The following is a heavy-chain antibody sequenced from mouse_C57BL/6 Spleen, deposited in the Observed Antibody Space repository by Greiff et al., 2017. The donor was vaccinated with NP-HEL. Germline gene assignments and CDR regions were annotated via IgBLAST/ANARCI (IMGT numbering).Heavy chain of an antibody. CDR2: ISSGGSYT. CDR3: SSGGSYGNFSWFAY. J-gene: IGHJ3*01. CDR1: GFTFSSYG. Sequence: DVQLVESGGDLVKPGGSLKLSCAASGFTFSSYGMSWVRQTPDKRLEWVATISSGGSYTYYPDSVKGRFTISRDNAKNTLYLQMSSLKSEDTAMYYWSSGGSYGNFSWFAYWGQGTLVTVSA. D-gene: IGHD2-10*02. V-gene: IGHV5-6*01.